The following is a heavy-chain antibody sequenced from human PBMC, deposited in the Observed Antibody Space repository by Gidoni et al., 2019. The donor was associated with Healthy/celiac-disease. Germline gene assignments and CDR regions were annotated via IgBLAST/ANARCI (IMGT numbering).Heavy chain of an antibody. CDR2: ISWDGGST. D-gene: IGHD3-3*01. CDR3: AKDMGIFGVVIPHYYYGMDV. CDR1: GFTFDDYA. V-gene: IGHV3-43D*03. J-gene: IGHJ6*02. Sequence: EVQLVESGGVVVQPGGSLRLSCAASGFTFDDYAMHWVRQAPGKGLEWVSLISWDGGSTYYADSVKGRFTISRDNSKNSLYLQMNSLRAEDTALYYCAKDMGIFGVVIPHYYYGMDVWGQGTTVTVSS.